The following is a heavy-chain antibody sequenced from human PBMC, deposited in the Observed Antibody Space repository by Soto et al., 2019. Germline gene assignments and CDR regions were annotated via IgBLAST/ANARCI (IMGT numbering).Heavy chain of an antibody. CDR3: VRYCSTTLCNGVATRTFDY. J-gene: IGHJ4*02. D-gene: IGHD2-2*01. CDR2: ISTSGSTV. Sequence: GRSLRVSCAASRCTFSTYEMNWVRKAPGKGLEWVSYISTSGSTVYYADSVKGRFTISRDNTRNSLYLQMNSLRDEDTALYYCVRYCSTTLCNGVATRTFDYWGQGTLVTVSS. V-gene: IGHV3-48*03. CDR1: RCTFSTYE.